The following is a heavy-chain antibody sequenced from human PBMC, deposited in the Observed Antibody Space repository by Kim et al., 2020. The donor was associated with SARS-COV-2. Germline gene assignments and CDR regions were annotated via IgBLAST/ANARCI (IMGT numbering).Heavy chain of an antibody. CDR2: ISRSSNTI. CDR3: ARDEYYYDSSGSYYGMDV. V-gene: IGHV3-48*02. Sequence: GGSLRLSCAASGFTFSSYNTNWVRQAPGKGLEWVSYISRSSNTIYYADSVKGRFTISRDNAKNSLYLQMNSLRDEDTAVYYCARDEYYYDSSGSYYGMDVWGQGTTVTVSS. J-gene: IGHJ6*02. D-gene: IGHD3-22*01. CDR1: GFTFSSYN.